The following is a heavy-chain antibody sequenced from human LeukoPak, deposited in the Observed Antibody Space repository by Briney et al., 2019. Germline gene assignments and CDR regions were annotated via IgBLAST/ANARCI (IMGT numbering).Heavy chain of an antibody. CDR3: ARDSKVAAGSGFDY. J-gene: IGHJ4*02. D-gene: IGHD6-13*01. CDR1: GYTFSSYG. V-gene: IGHV1-18*01. CDR2: LSGYDGNT. Sequence: ASVKVSCKASGYTFSSYGISWVRQAPGQGPEWMGWLSGYDGNTNYAQKVQGRVTLTTDTSTSTAYMELRSLRSDDTAFYYCARDSKVAAGSGFDYWGQGTRVTVSS.